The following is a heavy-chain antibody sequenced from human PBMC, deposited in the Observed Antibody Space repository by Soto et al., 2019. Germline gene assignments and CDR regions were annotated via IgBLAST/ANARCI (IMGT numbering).Heavy chain of an antibody. CDR2: IHPSGGGT. D-gene: IGHD2-21*02. J-gene: IGHJ4*02. CDR3: ARGGHIAVVTASFDN. V-gene: IGHV1-46*02. Sequence: QVQLVQSGAEVRKPGASVKVSCKPSGYTFNTYYLHWLRQAPGQALEWMGVIHPSGGGTTYAQKFLGRVTVTRDTSTTTGCMELSGLSSDDTAVYYCARGGHIAVVTASFDNWGQGTLVTVSS. CDR1: GYTFNTYY.